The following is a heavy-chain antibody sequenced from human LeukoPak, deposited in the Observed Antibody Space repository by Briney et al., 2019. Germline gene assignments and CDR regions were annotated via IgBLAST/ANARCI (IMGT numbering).Heavy chain of an antibody. CDR3: ARETTHNWFDP. D-gene: IGHD4-11*01. CDR2: IGTAGDT. J-gene: IGHJ5*02. Sequence: PGGSLRLSCAASGFTFSSYDMHWVRQATGKGLEWVSAIGTAGDTYYPGSVKGRFTISRENAKNSLYLQMNSLRAGDTAVYYRARETTHNWFDPWGQGTLVTVSS. CDR1: GFTFSSYD. V-gene: IGHV3-13*01.